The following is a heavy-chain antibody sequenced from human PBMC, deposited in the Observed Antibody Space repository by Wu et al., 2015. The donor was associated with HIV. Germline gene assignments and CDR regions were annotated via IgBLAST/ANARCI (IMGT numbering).Heavy chain of an antibody. Sequence: QVQLVQSGAEVKKPGASVKVSCQASGYTFTDYYIHWLRQAPGQGLEWMGWINPNSGGTNYAQKFQGRFTMTRDTSISTVYMELSRLTSDDTAVYYCAKVVAARVATYYFDYWGQGTLVTVSS. D-gene: IGHD6-6*01. V-gene: IGHV1-2*02. J-gene: IGHJ4*02. CDR2: INPNSGGT. CDR1: GYTFTDYY. CDR3: AKVVAARVATYYFDY.